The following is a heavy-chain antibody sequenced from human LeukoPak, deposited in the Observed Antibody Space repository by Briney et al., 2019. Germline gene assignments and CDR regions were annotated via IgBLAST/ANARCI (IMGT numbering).Heavy chain of an antibody. CDR2: IYYSGST. D-gene: IGHD2-2*01. Sequence: SETLSLTCTVSGGSISSYYWSWIRQPPGKGLGWIGYIYYSGSTNYNPSLKSRVTISVDTSENQFSLKLSSVTAADTAVYYCARHHSSTRFDAFDIWGQGTMVTVSS. CDR1: GGSISSYY. J-gene: IGHJ3*02. V-gene: IGHV4-59*08. CDR3: ARHHSSTRFDAFDI.